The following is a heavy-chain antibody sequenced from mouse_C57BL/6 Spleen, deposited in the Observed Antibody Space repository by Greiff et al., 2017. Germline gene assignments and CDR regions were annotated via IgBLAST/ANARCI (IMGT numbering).Heavy chain of an antibody. CDR2: ISYDGSN. J-gene: IGHJ2*01. CDR3: ARRDDGLDY. D-gene: IGHD1-2*01. V-gene: IGHV3-6*01. Sequence: EVQLQQSGPGLVKPSQSLSLTCSVTGYSITSGYYWNWIRQFPGNKLEWMGYISYDGSNNYNPSLKNRISITRDTSKNQFFLKLNSVTTEDTATYYCARRDDGLDYWGQGTTLTVSS. CDR1: GYSITSGYY.